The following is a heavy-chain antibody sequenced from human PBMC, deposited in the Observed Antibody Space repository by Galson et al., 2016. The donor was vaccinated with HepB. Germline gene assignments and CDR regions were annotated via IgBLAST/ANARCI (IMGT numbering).Heavy chain of an antibody. J-gene: IGHJ6*02. V-gene: IGHV1-46*01. CDR3: ARDRVEVAPDAIYYYGMDV. Sequence: SVKVSCKASGYTFTRYHVHWVRQAPRRGLEWMGVIAPRGGGTHYAQKFQGRVTMTGNTSTSTVYMELSSLRSEDTAVYYCARDRVEVAPDAIYYYGMDVWGQGTTVTVSS. CDR2: IAPRGGGT. D-gene: IGHD2-2*01. CDR1: GYTFTRYH.